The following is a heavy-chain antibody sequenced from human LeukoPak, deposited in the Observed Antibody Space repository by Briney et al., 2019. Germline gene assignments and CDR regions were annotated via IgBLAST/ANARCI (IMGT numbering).Heavy chain of an antibody. CDR2: IKQDGSEK. CDR3: AKECSGYYCAALRDDY. D-gene: IGHD3-22*01. CDR1: GFTFSSYW. V-gene: IGHV3-7*03. J-gene: IGHJ4*02. Sequence: PGGSLRLSCAASGFTFSSYWMSWVRQAPGKGLEWVADIKQDGSEKYYVDSVKGRFTISRDNAKNSLYLQMNSLRAEDTAVYYCAKECSGYYCAALRDDYWGQGTLVTVSS.